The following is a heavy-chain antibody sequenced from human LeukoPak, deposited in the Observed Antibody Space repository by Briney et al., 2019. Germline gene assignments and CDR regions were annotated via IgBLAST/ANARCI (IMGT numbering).Heavy chain of an antibody. Sequence: GGSLRLSCAASGFTFTSYYMHWVRQAPGQGLEWMGIINPSGGSTSYAQKFQGRVTMTRDTSTSTVYMELSSLRSEDTAVYYCARGRTYYYDTGDAFDIWGQGTMVTVSS. D-gene: IGHD3-22*01. CDR1: GFTFTSYY. V-gene: IGHV1-46*01. CDR3: ARGRTYYYDTGDAFDI. J-gene: IGHJ3*02. CDR2: INPSGGST.